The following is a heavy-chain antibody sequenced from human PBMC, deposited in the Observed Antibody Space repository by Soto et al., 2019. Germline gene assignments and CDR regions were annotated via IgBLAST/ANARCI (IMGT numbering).Heavy chain of an antibody. CDR3: AKHVTDSRTRGYDS. CDR1: GGPITYW. D-gene: IGHD2-2*01. V-gene: IGHV4-4*02. J-gene: IGHJ5*02. Sequence: QVQLQESGPGLVSPSGTLSLTCAVSGGPITYWLSWVRQSPGKGLEWIGEVSQRGGTNYIPSLKSRVTISMDNSRNQIFLHLTSVTAADTAVCFCAKHVTDSRTRGYDSWGQGILVTVSS. CDR2: VSQRGGT.